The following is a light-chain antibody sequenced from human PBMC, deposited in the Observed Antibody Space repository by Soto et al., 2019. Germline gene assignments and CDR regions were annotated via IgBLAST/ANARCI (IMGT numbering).Light chain of an antibody. CDR3: SSYTSSSTLSYA. CDR2: EVS. V-gene: IGLV2-14*01. CDR1: SSDVGGYNY. Sequence: QSALTQPASVSGSPGQSITISCTGTSSDVGGYNYVSWYQQHPGKAPKLMIYEVSNRPSGVSNRFSGSKSGNTASLTISGLQAEDEADYYCSSYTSSSTLSYAFGTGTKVAV. J-gene: IGLJ1*01.